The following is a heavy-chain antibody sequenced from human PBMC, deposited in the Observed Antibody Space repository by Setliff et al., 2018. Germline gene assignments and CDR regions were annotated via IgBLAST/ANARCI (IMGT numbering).Heavy chain of an antibody. J-gene: IGHJ4*01. CDR1: GGSISPTDYY. D-gene: IGHD3-22*01. Sequence: PSETLSLTCTVSGGSISPTDYYWGWIRQPPGKGLEWIGCVYYSGNTYYSPSLKSRVTMFVDTSKNQFSLMLYSVTAADTAIYYCARYDSSGYSENYYFDYWGHGTLVTVSS. CDR2: VYYSGNT. CDR3: ARYDSSGYSENYYFDY. V-gene: IGHV4-39*07.